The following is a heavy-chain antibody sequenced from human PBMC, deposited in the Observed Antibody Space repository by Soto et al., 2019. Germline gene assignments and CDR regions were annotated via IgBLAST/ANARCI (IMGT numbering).Heavy chain of an antibody. V-gene: IGHV1-3*04. Sequence: QVQLVQSGAEVKDPGASVKVSCKASGYSFTSYAMHWVRQAPGQRLEWMGWINTGNGNTKYSQKFKGRVTITRDTFASTAYMELSSLRSEDTAVYYCASLCGGSCYDSDVWGQGTTVTVSS. CDR3: ASLCGGSCYDSDV. D-gene: IGHD2-15*01. CDR1: GYSFTSYA. CDR2: INTGNGNT. J-gene: IGHJ6*02.